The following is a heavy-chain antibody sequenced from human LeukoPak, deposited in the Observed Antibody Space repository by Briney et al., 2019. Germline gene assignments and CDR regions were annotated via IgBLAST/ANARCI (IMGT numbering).Heavy chain of an antibody. J-gene: IGHJ6*02. V-gene: IGHV1-2*04. D-gene: IGHD6-13*01. Sequence: ASVKVSCKASGYTFTGYYMHWVRQAPGQGLEWMGWINPNSGGTNYAQKFQGWVTMTKDTSISTAYMGLSRLRSDDTAVSYCARGETMDSSSLFPPSYYYGMDVWGQGTTVTVSS. CDR1: GYTFTGYY. CDR2: INPNSGGT. CDR3: ARGETMDSSSLFPPSYYYGMDV.